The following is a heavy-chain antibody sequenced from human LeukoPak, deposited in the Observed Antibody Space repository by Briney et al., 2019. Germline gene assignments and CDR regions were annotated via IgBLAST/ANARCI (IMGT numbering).Heavy chain of an antibody. CDR3: AKDNPLDY. CDR2: IRYDGNIK. D-gene: IGHD1-14*01. J-gene: IGHJ4*02. CDR1: GFTFSSYG. Sequence: PGGSLRLSCGASGFTFSSYGMLWVRQSPGKGLEWVAFIRYDGNIKFYADSMKGRFTISRDNSKNTLYLHINSLRPEDTALYYCAKDNPLDYWGQGTLVIVSS. V-gene: IGHV3-30*02.